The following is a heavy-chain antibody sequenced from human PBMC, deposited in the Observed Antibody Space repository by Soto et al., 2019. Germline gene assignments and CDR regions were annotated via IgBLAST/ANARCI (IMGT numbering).Heavy chain of an antibody. CDR2: ISAYNGNT. CDR3: ARWGDDIAPLGYNWFDP. CDR1: GYTFTSYG. V-gene: IGHV1-18*01. Sequence: ASVKVSCKASGYTFTSYGISWVRQAPGQGLEWMGWISAYNGNTNYAQKLQGRVTMTTDTFTSTTYMELRSLRSDDTAVYYCARWGDDIAPLGYNWFDPWGQVTLVPVS. D-gene: IGHD5-12*01. J-gene: IGHJ5*02.